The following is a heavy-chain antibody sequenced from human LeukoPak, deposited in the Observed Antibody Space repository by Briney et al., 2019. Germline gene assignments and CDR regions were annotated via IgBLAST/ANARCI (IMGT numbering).Heavy chain of an antibody. Sequence: SETLSLTCTVSGGSISSYYWSWIRQPPGKGLEWIGYIYYSGSTNCNPSLKSRVTISVDTSKNQFSLKLSSVTAADTAVYYCARGSVRGVNNWFDPWGQGTLVTVSS. CDR3: ARGSVRGVNNWFDP. CDR1: GGSISSYY. J-gene: IGHJ5*02. D-gene: IGHD3-10*01. CDR2: IYYSGST. V-gene: IGHV4-59*01.